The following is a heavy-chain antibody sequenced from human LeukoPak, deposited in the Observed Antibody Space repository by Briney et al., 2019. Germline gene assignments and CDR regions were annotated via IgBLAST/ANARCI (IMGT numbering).Heavy chain of an antibody. CDR3: ARAPVDCGGDCYGPFDY. Sequence: KPSETLSLTCTVSGGSISSYYWSWIRQPPGKGLEWIGYIYYSGSTNYNPSLKSRVTISEDTSKNQFSLKLSSVTAADTAVYYCARAPVDCGGDCYGPFDYWGQGTLVTVSS. V-gene: IGHV4-59*01. J-gene: IGHJ4*02. D-gene: IGHD2-21*02. CDR2: IYYSGST. CDR1: GGSISSYY.